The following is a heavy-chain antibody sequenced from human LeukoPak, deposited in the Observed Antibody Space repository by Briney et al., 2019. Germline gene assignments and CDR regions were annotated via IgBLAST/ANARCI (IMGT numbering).Heavy chain of an antibody. V-gene: IGHV3-53*01. CDR1: GFTLSSTY. J-gene: IGHJ5*02. CDR2: IYGGGTT. Sequence: GGSLRLSCAASGFTLSSTYMNWVRQVPGKGLEWVSVIYGGGTTFYADSVKGRSTVSRDNSKNTLFLQINSLRAEDTAVYYCARALAFGGWLDPWGRGTLVTVSS. D-gene: IGHD3-16*01. CDR3: ARALAFGGWLDP.